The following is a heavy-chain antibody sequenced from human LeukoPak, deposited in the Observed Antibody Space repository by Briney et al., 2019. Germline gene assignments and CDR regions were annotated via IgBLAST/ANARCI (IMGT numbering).Heavy chain of an antibody. Sequence: SETLSLTCTVSGGSISSSSYYWGWIRQPPGKGLEWIGSIYYSGSTYYNSSLKSRVTISVDTSKNQFSLKLSSVTAAGTAVYYCARYGRGSPVVVPAAEDVIDHWGQGTLVTVSS. CDR3: ARYGRGSPVVVPAAEDVIDH. CDR2: IYYSGST. CDR1: GGSISSSSYY. D-gene: IGHD2-2*01. J-gene: IGHJ4*02. V-gene: IGHV4-39*01.